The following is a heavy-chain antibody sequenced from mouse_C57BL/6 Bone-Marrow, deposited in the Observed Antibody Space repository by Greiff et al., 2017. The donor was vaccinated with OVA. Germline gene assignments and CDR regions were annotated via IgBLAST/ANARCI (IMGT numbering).Heavy chain of an antibody. CDR3: ASNDGRPRGFAY. CDR1: GFTFSSYG. D-gene: IGHD2-3*01. J-gene: IGHJ3*01. CDR2: ISSGGSYT. Sequence: EVQRVESGGDLVKPGGSLKLSCAASGFTFSSYGMSWVRQTPDKRLEWVATISSGGSYTYYPDSVKGRFTISRDNAKNTLYLQMSSLKSEDTAMYYCASNDGRPRGFAYWGQGTLVTVSA. V-gene: IGHV5-6*01.